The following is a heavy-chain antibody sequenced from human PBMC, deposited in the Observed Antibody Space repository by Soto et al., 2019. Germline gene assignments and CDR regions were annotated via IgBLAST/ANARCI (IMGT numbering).Heavy chain of an antibody. V-gene: IGHV4-39*02. Sequence: SETLSLTCTVSGDSISSTNFYWGWIRQPPGKGLEWIGNIYYRGSTYSNPSLKSRVTISVDTSKNQFSLRLSSVTAADTAVYYCARDRRNFYDNTDFFDYWGQGALVTVSS. J-gene: IGHJ4*02. CDR3: ARDRRNFYDNTDFFDY. CDR2: IYYRGST. CDR1: GDSISSTNFY. D-gene: IGHD3-22*01.